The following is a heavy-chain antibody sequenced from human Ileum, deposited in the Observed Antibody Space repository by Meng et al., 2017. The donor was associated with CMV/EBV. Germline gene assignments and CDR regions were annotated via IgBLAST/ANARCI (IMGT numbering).Heavy chain of an antibody. CDR3: ARGESRGYYYFDY. D-gene: IGHD3-22*01. CDR1: GDSISNYY. V-gene: IGHV4-4*07. J-gene: IGHJ4*02. CDR2: ISSSGNT. Sequence: QVHLQESGPGLVRPSETLSLTCTVPGDSISNYYWSWIRQPAGKKLEWIGRISSSGNTNYTPSLKSRVIMSLDTSNNQFFLKLTSVTAADTALYYCARGESRGYYYFDYWGQGILVTVSS.